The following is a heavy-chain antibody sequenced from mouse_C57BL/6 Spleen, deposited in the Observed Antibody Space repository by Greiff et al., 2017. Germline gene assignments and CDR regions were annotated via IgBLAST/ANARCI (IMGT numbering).Heavy chain of an antibody. CDR3: ARYDDY. CDR2: INPNNGGT. V-gene: IGHV1-26*01. Sequence: EVQLQQSGPELVKPGASVKISCKASGYTFTDYYMNWVKQSHGKSLEWIGDINPNNGGTSYNQKFKGTATLTVDKSSSTAYMELRSLTSEDSAVYYCARYDDYWGQGTTLTVSS. CDR1: GYTFTDYY. J-gene: IGHJ2*01. D-gene: IGHD2-12*01.